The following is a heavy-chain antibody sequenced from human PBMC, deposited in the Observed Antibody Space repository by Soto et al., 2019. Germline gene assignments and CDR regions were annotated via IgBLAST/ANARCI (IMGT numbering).Heavy chain of an antibody. CDR3: ARDGWEIVGAHYGMDV. Sequence: ASVKVSCKASGYTFTSYGISWVRQAPGRGLEWMGWISAYNGNTNYAQKLQGRVTMATDTSTSTAYMELRSLRSDDTAVYYCARDGWEIVGAHYGMDVWGQGTTVTVSS. CDR2: ISAYNGNT. D-gene: IGHD1-26*01. J-gene: IGHJ6*02. V-gene: IGHV1-18*01. CDR1: GYTFTSYG.